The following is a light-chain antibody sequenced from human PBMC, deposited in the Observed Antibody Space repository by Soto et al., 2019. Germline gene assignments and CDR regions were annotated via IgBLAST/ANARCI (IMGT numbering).Light chain of an antibody. CDR1: ETVDSF. CDR2: DAS. CDR3: QQYGASPFT. J-gene: IGKJ3*01. Sequence: EIVLTQSPATLSLSPGERAALSCRASETVDSFLAWYQQKPGQAPRLLIYDASKRATGIPARFSGSGSGTDFTLTISSLEPEDFAVYYCQQYGASPFTFGPGTRVEI. V-gene: IGKV3-11*01.